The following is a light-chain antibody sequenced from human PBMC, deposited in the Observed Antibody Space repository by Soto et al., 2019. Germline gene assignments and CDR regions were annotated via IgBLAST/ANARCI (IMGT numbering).Light chain of an antibody. V-gene: IGKV3-20*01. CDR3: QQYGSSPPWT. CDR1: QSVSSSY. Sequence: ELVLTQSPGTLSLSPGERATLSCRASQSVSSSYLALYQQKPGQAPRLLIYGASSRATGIPDRFSGSGSGTDFTLTISRLEPEDFAVYYCQQYGSSPPWTFGQGTRVEIK. CDR2: GAS. J-gene: IGKJ1*01.